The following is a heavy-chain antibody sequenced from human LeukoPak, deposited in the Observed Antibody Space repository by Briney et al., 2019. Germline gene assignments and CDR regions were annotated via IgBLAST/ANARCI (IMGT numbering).Heavy chain of an antibody. Sequence: GGSLRLSCAASGFTYSSYAMSWVRQAPGKGLEWVSAISGSGGSTYYADSVKGRFTISRDNSKDTLYLQMNSLRAEDTAVYYCAKEYYYDSSGFFDYWGQGTLVTVSS. V-gene: IGHV3-23*01. CDR3: AKEYYYDSSGFFDY. D-gene: IGHD3-22*01. J-gene: IGHJ4*02. CDR1: GFTYSSYA. CDR2: ISGSGGST.